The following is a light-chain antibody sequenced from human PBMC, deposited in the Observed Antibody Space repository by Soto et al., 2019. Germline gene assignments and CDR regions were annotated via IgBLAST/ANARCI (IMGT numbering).Light chain of an antibody. CDR2: GSS. CDR1: QSVSNNY. Sequence: EVVLTQSPGTLSLSPGERATLSCRASQSVSNNYFAWYQQKPGQAPRLLIFGSSDRATGIPDRFSGSGSGTDFTLTISRLEPEDFAVYYCQQYGSSPPYTFGQVTKLELK. V-gene: IGKV3-20*01. J-gene: IGKJ2*01. CDR3: QQYGSSPPYT.